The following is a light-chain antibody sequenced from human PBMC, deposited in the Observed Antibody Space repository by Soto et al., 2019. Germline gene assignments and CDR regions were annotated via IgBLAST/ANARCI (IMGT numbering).Light chain of an antibody. V-gene: IGLV2-23*02. Sequence: QSALTQPASGCGSPGQSITISCTGTSSNVGSYKLVSWYQQHPGKAPKLMIFEVNKRPSGVSNRFSGSKSGNTASLTISGLKVEDEADYYCCSSGGSPTYVFGTGTKVTVL. J-gene: IGLJ1*01. CDR1: SSNVGSYKL. CDR2: EVN. CDR3: CSSGGSPTYV.